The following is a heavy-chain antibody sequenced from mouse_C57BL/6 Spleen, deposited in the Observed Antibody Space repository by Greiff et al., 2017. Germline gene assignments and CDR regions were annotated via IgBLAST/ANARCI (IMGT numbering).Heavy chain of an antibody. CDR1: GFTFSSYT. CDR2: ISGGGGNT. V-gene: IGHV5-9*01. D-gene: IGHD2-5*01. J-gene: IGHJ1*03. CDR3: ARQSNYGYFDV. Sequence: EVQLVESGGGLVKPGGSLKLSCAASGFTFSSYTMSWVRQTPEKRLEWVATISGGGGNTYYPDSVKGRFTISRDNAKNTLYLQMSSLRSEDTALYYGARQSNYGYFDVWGTGTTVTVSS.